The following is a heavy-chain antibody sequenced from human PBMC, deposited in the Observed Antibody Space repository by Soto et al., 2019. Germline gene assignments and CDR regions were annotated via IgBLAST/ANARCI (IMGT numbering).Heavy chain of an antibody. Sequence: SETLSLTCSLSGGAIGGYYWRWIRQPPGKALEWIGYVSYSGSTDYHPSLKSRVSISIDTSKNQFVLKMISVTAADTAVYYCARHGSDSGWFLFDPWGQGALVTVSS. CDR1: GGAIGGYY. CDR3: ARHGSDSGWFLFDP. CDR2: VSYSGST. J-gene: IGHJ5*02. D-gene: IGHD6-19*01. V-gene: IGHV4-59*08.